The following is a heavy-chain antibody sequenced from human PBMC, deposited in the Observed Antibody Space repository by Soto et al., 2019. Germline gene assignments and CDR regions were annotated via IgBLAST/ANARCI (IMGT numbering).Heavy chain of an antibody. D-gene: IGHD6-13*01. V-gene: IGHV3-23*01. CDR3: AKFSSSWYDYYFDY. CDR1: GFTFSSYA. Sequence: GGSLRLSCAASGFTFSSYAVSWVRQAPGKGLEWVSAISGSGGSTYYADSVKGRFTISRDNSKNTLYLQMNSLRAEDTAVYYCAKFSSSWYDYYFDYWGQGTLVTVSS. CDR2: ISGSGGST. J-gene: IGHJ4*02.